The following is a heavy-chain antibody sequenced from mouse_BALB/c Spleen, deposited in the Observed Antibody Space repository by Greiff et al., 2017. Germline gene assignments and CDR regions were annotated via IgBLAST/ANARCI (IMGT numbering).Heavy chain of an antibody. CDR1: GFTFSDYY. CDR2: ISDGGSYT. Sequence: EVKVVESGGGLVKPGGSLKLSCAASGFTFSDYYMYWVRQTPEKRLEWVATISDGGSYTYYPDSVKGRFTISRDNAKNNLYLQMSSLKSEDTAMYYCARGYGNYDYYAMDYWGQGTSVTVSS. V-gene: IGHV5-4*02. J-gene: IGHJ4*01. D-gene: IGHD2-1*01. CDR3: ARGYGNYDYYAMDY.